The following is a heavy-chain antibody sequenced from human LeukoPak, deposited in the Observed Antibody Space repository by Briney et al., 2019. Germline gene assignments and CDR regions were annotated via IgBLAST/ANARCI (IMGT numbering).Heavy chain of an antibody. CDR3: ARYWVELPLPNYYYYYGMDV. CDR1: GYTFTSYG. J-gene: IGHJ6*02. V-gene: IGHV1-18*01. D-gene: IGHD1-7*01. Sequence: GESLRISCKASGYTFTSYGISWVRQAPGQGLEWMGWISAYNGNTNYAQKLQGRVTMTTDTSTSTAYMELRSLRSDDTAVYYCARYWVELPLPNYYYYYGMDVWGQGTTVTVSS. CDR2: ISAYNGNT.